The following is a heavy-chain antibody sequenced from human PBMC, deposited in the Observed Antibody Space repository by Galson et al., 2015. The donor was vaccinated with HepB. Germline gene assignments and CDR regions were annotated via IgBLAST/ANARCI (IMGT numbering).Heavy chain of an antibody. D-gene: IGHD3-22*01. V-gene: IGHV1-58*01. Sequence: SVKVSCKASGFTFTSSAVQWVRQARGQRLEWIGWIVVGSGNTNYAQKFQERVTITRDMSTSTAYMELSSLRSEDTAVYYCAADHLYDSSGYYFPPFDYWGQGTLVTVSS. CDR2: IVVGSGNT. J-gene: IGHJ4*02. CDR1: GFTFTSSA. CDR3: AADHLYDSSGYYFPPFDY.